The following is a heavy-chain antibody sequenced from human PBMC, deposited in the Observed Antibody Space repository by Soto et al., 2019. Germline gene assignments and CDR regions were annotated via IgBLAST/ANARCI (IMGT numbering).Heavy chain of an antibody. Sequence: GFLRLSCAASGFTFSSYAMHWVRQAPGKGLEWVAVISYDGSNKYYADAVKGRFTISRDNSKNTLYLQMNSLRAEDTAVYYCARGEYSSLTPYFDYWGQGTLVTVSS. D-gene: IGHD6-6*01. CDR2: ISYDGSNK. CDR1: GFTFSSYA. CDR3: ARGEYSSLTPYFDY. J-gene: IGHJ4*02. V-gene: IGHV3-30-3*01.